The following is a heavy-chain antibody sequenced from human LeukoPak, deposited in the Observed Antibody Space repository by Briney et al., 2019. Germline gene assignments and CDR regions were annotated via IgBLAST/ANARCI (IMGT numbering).Heavy chain of an antibody. D-gene: IGHD3-22*01. J-gene: IGHJ6*02. CDR3: ARDGTYDSSGYSSYGMDV. V-gene: IGHV3-30-3*01. CDR2: ISYDGSNK. CDR1: GFTFSSYA. Sequence: PGGSLRLSCAASGFTFSSYAMHWGRQAPGKGLEWVAVISYDGSNKYYADSVKGRFTISRDNSKNTLYLQMNSLRAEDTAVYYCARDGTYDSSGYSSYGMDVWGQGTTVTVSS.